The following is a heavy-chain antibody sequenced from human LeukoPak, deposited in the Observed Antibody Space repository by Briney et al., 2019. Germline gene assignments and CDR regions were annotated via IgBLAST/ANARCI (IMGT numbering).Heavy chain of an antibody. CDR1: GFTFSNAW. CDR2: ISGSGGST. CDR3: AKDLTGTTSLNYYYYGMDV. V-gene: IGHV3-23*01. Sequence: GGSLRLSCAASGFTFSNAWMNWVRQAPGKGLEWVSAISGSGGSTYYADSVKGRFTISRDNSKNTLYLQMNSLRAEDTAVYYCAKDLTGTTSLNYYYYGMDVWGQGTTVTVSS. D-gene: IGHD1-20*01. J-gene: IGHJ6*02.